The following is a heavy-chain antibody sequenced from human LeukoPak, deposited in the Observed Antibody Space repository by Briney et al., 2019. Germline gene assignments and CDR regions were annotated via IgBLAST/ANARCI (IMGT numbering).Heavy chain of an antibody. CDR1: GYTFTGYY. Sequence: GASVKVSCKASGYTFTGYYMHWVRQAPGQGLEWMGGIIPIFGTANYAQKFQGRVTITTDESTSTAYMELSGLRSEDTAVYYCASLSMSPDYYYYYMDVWGKGTTVTVSS. CDR3: ASLSMSPDYYYYYMDV. CDR2: IIPIFGTA. D-gene: IGHD2/OR15-2a*01. V-gene: IGHV1-69*05. J-gene: IGHJ6*03.